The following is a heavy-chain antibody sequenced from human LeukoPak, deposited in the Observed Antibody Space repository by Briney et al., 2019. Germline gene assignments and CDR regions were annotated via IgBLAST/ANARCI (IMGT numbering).Heavy chain of an antibody. CDR2: ISSSSSTI. V-gene: IGHV3-48*04. J-gene: IGHJ3*01. CDR3: ARDLGPYYYDSSSL. D-gene: IGHD3-22*01. Sequence: TGGSLRLSCAASGFTFSSYSMNWVRQAPGKGLEWVSYISSSSSTIYYADSVKGRFTISRDNAKNSLYLQMNSLRAEDTAVYYCARDLGPYYYDSSSLWGQGTMVTVSS. CDR1: GFTFSSYS.